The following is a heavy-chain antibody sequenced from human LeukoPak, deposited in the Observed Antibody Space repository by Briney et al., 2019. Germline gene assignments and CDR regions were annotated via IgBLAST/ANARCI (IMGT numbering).Heavy chain of an antibody. CDR2: FYTSGST. V-gene: IGHV4-4*07. CDR3: ARSTVGESSSWNYFDY. CDR1: GGSISSYY. J-gene: IGHJ4*02. Sequence: PSETLSLTCTVSGGSISSYYWSWIRQPAGKGLEWIGRFYTSGSTNYNPSLQSRVTMSVDTSKNHFSLKLSSVTAADTAVYYCARSTVGESSSWNYFDYWGQGTLVTVSS. D-gene: IGHD6-13*01.